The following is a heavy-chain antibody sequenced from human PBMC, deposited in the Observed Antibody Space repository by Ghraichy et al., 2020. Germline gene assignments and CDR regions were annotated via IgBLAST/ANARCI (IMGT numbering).Heavy chain of an antibody. V-gene: IGHV3-30-3*01. D-gene: IGHD6-13*01. J-gene: IGHJ4*02. CDR1: GFTFSTYS. Sequence: RSLRLSCAASGFTFSTYSMHWVRQAPGKGLEWVALMSYDGSDTQYADSVKGRFNISRDNSKNTLYLQMDSLSVDDTAVYFCARGFGSGSWTMDYWGRGTLVTVSS. CDR2: MSYDGSDT. CDR3: ARGFGSGSWTMDY.